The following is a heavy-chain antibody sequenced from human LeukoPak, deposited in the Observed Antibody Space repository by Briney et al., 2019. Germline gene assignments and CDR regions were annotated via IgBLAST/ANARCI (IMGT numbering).Heavy chain of an antibody. Sequence: ASVKVSCKASGGTFSSYAISWVRQAPGQGLEWMGGIIPIFGTANYAQKFQGRVTITADESTSTAYMELSSLRSEDTAVYYCATEGEIGYGYLYWGQGTLVTVSS. D-gene: IGHD5-18*01. CDR2: IIPIFGTA. CDR3: ATEGEIGYGYLY. J-gene: IGHJ4*02. CDR1: GGTFSSYA. V-gene: IGHV1-69*01.